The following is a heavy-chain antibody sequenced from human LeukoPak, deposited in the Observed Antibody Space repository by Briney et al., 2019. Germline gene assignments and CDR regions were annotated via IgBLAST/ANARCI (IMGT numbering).Heavy chain of an antibody. CDR3: ARGRAGIAAAGFDY. J-gene: IGHJ4*02. V-gene: IGHV3-30-3*01. Sequence: GGSLRLSCATSGFAFSMSAMHWVRLAPGKGLDWVAVISFDGGNKFYADSVEGRFSISRDNSKNTLYLQMNSLGLDDTAVYFCARGRAGIAAAGFDYWGQGTLVTVSS. D-gene: IGHD6-13*01. CDR1: GFAFSMSA. CDR2: ISFDGGNK.